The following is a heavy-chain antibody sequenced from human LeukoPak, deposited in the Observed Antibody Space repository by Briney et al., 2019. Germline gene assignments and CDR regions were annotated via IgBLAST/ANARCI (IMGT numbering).Heavy chain of an antibody. Sequence: ASVKVSCKASGYTFTGYYMHWVRQAPGQGLEWMGWINPNSGGTNYAQKLQGRVTMTRDTSISTAYMELSRLRSDDTAAYYCASHRSSGRKAYDEYWGQGTLVTVSS. CDR1: GYTFTGYY. J-gene: IGHJ4*02. V-gene: IGHV1-2*02. CDR3: ASHRSSGRKAYDEY. D-gene: IGHD1-26*01. CDR2: INPNSGGT.